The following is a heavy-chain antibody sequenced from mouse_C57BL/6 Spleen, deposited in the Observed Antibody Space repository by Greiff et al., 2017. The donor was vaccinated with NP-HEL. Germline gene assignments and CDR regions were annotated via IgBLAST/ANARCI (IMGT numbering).Heavy chain of an antibody. D-gene: IGHD2-4*01. CDR1: GFSLTSYG. J-gene: IGHJ3*01. Sequence: QVQLQQSGPGLVQPSQSLSITCTVSGFSLTSYGVHWVRQSPGQGLEWLGVIWRGGSTDYNAAFMSRLSITKDNSKSQVFFKMNSLQADDTAIYYCAPLGAMITTSGAWFAYWGHGTLVTVSA. V-gene: IGHV2-5*01. CDR3: APLGAMITTSGAWFAY. CDR2: IWRGGST.